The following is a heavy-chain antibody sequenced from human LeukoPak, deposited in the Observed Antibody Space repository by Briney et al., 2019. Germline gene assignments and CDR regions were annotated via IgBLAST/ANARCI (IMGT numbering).Heavy chain of an antibody. J-gene: IGHJ4*02. CDR1: GGSVSSTTYY. Sequence: SETPSLTCTVSGGSVSSTTYYWSWIRQPPGKGLEWIASINYSGSTYYNPSLKSRVTISVDTSENQFSLKLSSVTAADTAVYYCARYVVYGSGKYYFDYWGQGTLVTVSS. V-gene: IGHV4-39*01. D-gene: IGHD3-10*01. CDR3: ARYVVYGSGKYYFDY. CDR2: INYSGST.